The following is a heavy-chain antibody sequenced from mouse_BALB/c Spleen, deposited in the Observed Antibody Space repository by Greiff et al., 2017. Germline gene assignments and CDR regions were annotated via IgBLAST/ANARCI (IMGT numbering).Heavy chain of an antibody. CDR2: ISDGGSYT. J-gene: IGHJ2*01. CDR1: GFTFSDYY. V-gene: IGHV5-4*02. CDR3: ARDTITTVAYYFDY. D-gene: IGHD1-1*01. Sequence: EVKLMESGGGLVKPGGSLKLSCAASGFTFSDYYMYWVRQTPEKRLEWVATISDGGSYTYYPDSVKGRFTISRDNAKNNLYLQMSSLKSEDTAMYYCARDTITTVAYYFDYWGQGTTLTVSS.